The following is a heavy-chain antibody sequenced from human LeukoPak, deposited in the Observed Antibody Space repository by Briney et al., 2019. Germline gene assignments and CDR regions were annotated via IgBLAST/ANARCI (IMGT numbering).Heavy chain of an antibody. J-gene: IGHJ5*02. CDR1: GGSISSSSYY. CDR3: ARDRLGEYYYDSSGYYYRNNWFDP. Sequence: KSSETLSLTCTVSGGSISSSSYYWGWIRQPPGKGLEWIGSIYYSGSTNYNPSLKSRVTMSVDTSKNQFSLKLSSVTAADTAVYYCARDRLGEYYYDSSGYYYRNNWFDPWGQGTLVTVSS. V-gene: IGHV4-39*07. D-gene: IGHD3-22*01. CDR2: IYYSGST.